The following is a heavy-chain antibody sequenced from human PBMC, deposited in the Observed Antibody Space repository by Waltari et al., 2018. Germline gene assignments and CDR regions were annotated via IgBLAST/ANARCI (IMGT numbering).Heavy chain of an antibody. Sequence: QVQLQQWGAGLLKPSETLSLNCAVYGGSFRDYLWTWIRQPPGKGLQWIGEIYHSGRTTYNPSLESRVTISLDMSKNQFSLKLNSVTAADTAMYYCGRTFCSRTRCPGTDVWGQGTTVTVSS. CDR1: GGSFRDYL. CDR2: IYHSGRT. V-gene: IGHV4-34*01. J-gene: IGHJ6*02. CDR3: GRTFCSRTRCPGTDV. D-gene: IGHD2-2*01.